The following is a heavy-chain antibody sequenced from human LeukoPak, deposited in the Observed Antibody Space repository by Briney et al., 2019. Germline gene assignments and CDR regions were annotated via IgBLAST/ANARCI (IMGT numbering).Heavy chain of an antibody. J-gene: IGHJ3*02. CDR2: INTHGNTA. CDR3: ARDDGGYCSGGSCPDAFDI. V-gene: IGHV3-74*01. Sequence: GGSLRLSCVVSGFKFNSYWMNWVRQVPGKGLVWVAHINTHGNTANYADSVKGRFTISRDNAKNSLYLQMNSLRAEDTAVYYCARDDGGYCSGGSCPDAFDIWGQGTMVTVSS. D-gene: IGHD2-15*01. CDR1: GFKFNSYW.